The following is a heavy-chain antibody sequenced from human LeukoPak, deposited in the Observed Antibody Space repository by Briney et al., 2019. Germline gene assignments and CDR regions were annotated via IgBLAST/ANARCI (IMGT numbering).Heavy chain of an antibody. CDR1: GGSISSSSYY. CDR3: ARAVGSSGSFPFHF. J-gene: IGHJ4*02. V-gene: IGHV4-39*07. D-gene: IGHD1-26*01. CDR2: IYYSGST. Sequence: SSETLSLTCTVSGGSISSSSYYWGWIRQPPGKGLEWIGSIYYSGSTYYNPSLKSRVTISVDTSKNSFSLTLNSVTAADTAVYYCARAVGSSGSFPFHFWGQGTLVTVSS.